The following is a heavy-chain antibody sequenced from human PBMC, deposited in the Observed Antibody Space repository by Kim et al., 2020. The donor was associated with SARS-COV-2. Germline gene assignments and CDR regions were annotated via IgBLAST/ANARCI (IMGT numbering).Heavy chain of an antibody. J-gene: IGHJ4*02. D-gene: IGHD7-27*01. CDR2: INSDGTRT. Sequence: GGSLRLSCAASGFIFKNYWMHWVRQAPGKGLVWVSRINSDGTRTYYADSVEGRFTISRDNAKNALFLQMNSLRVEDTAVYYCTRGTLNGASYSDNLGQGALVTVSS. CDR1: GFIFKNYW. V-gene: IGHV3-74*01. CDR3: TRGTLNGASYSDN.